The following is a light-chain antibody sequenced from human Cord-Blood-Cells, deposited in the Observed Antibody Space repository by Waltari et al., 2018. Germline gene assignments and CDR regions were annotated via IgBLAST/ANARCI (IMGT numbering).Light chain of an antibody. V-gene: IGKV1-39*01. Sequence: DIQMTQPPSSLSASVGDRVTIPCRASQSISSYLNWYQQKPGKAPKILIYAASSLQSGVPSRFSGSGSGTDFTLTISSLKPEDFATYYCQQSYSTPITFGQGTRLEIK. CDR3: QQSYSTPIT. CDR1: QSISSY. J-gene: IGKJ5*01. CDR2: AAS.